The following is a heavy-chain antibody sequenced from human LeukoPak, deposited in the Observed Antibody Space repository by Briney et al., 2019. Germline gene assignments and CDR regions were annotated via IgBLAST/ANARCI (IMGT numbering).Heavy chain of an antibody. CDR3: ARDPGDSSQLDYFDY. CDR2: ISYDGSNK. Sequence: GGSLRLSCAASGFTFSSYAMHWARQAPGKGLEWVAVISYDGSNKYYADSVKGRFTISRDNSKNTLYLQMNSLRAEDTAVYYCARDPGDSSQLDYFDYWGQGTLVTVSS. D-gene: IGHD6-13*01. V-gene: IGHV3-30-3*01. J-gene: IGHJ4*02. CDR1: GFTFSSYA.